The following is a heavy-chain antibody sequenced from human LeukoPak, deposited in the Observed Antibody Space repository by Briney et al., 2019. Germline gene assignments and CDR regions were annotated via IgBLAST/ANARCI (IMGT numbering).Heavy chain of an antibody. CDR3: AAASNYSDRSNYDSYAIDV. J-gene: IGHJ6*02. D-gene: IGHD3-22*01. CDR1: GFTFTTSP. CDR2: IVVGRRNT. V-gene: IGHV1-58*01. Sequence: TSVKVSCKASGFTFTTSPVQWVRQTRGQRLEWIGWIVVGRRNTKNAQKFTERVTITRDISTSTVYMDLSSQRSEDTAVYYCAAASNYSDRSNYDSYAIDVWGQGTTVTVSS.